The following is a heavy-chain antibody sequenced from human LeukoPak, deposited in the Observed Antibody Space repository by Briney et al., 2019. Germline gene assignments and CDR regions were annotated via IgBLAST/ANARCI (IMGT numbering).Heavy chain of an antibody. CDR3: ASPMNYDFWSGSSFDY. D-gene: IGHD3-3*01. J-gene: IGHJ4*02. V-gene: IGHV3-21*01. Sequence: GGSLRLSCAASGFTFSSYSMNWVRQAPGKGLEWVSSISSSSSYIYYADSMKGRFTISRDNAKNSLYLQVNSLRAEDTAVYYCASPMNYDFWSGSSFDYWGQGTLVTVSS. CDR1: GFTFSSYS. CDR2: ISSSSSYI.